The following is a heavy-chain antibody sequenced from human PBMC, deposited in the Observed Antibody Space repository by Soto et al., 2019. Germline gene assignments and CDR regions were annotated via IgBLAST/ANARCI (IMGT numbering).Heavy chain of an antibody. D-gene: IGHD6-19*01. J-gene: IGHJ4*02. Sequence: GVLRLSCVASGFNFKKFAMAWVRQAAGEGLEWVSGISCCGGSASYADSVKGRFSIARDDSKNTVSLQLNSLRVEDTAQYYCAKADGQQWLIPHLDNWGQGTLVTVSS. CDR1: GFNFKKFA. CDR3: AKADGQQWLIPHLDN. V-gene: IGHV3-23*01. CDR2: ISCCGGSA.